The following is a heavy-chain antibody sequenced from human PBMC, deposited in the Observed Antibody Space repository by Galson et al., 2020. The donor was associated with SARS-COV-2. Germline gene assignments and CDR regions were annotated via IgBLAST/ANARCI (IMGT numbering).Heavy chain of an antibody. D-gene: IGHD6-13*01. CDR2: INAYNGNA. J-gene: IGHJ4*02. CDR3: ARDYQLAGLDY. V-gene: IGHV1-18*04. CDR1: GYTFTSFG. Sequence: ASVKVSCKASGYTFTSFGFSWVRQAPGQGLEWMGWINAYNGNAHYAQKLQGRVTMTTDTSTSTAYMELRSLRSDDTAVYYCARDYQLAGLDYWGQGALVTVSS.